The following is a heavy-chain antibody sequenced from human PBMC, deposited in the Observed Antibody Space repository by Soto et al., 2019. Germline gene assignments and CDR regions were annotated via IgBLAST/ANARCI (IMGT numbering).Heavy chain of an antibody. CDR3: ARALALWSTGYYYFDY. D-gene: IGHD6-19*01. Sequence: SETLSLTCTVSGGSINDYYWTWVRQTPGKGLEWIGYVYNAGDTNYNPSLKSRVTISLDTSRNQFSLKLNSVAAADTAVYYCARALALWSTGYYYFDYWGLGTLVTVSS. J-gene: IGHJ4*02. V-gene: IGHV4-59*01. CDR1: GGSINDYY. CDR2: VYNAGDT.